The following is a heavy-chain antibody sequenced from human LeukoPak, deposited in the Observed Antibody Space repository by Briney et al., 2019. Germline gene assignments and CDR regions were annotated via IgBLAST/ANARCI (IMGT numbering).Heavy chain of an antibody. J-gene: IGHJ2*01. CDR1: GFTFSGSA. CDR2: IRSKANSYAT. CDR3: TIPDYGDYSHWYFDL. Sequence: GGSLGLSCAASGFTFSGSAIHWVGQASGKGLEWVGRIRSKANSYATAYAASVKGRFTISRDDSKNTAYLQMNSLKTEDTAVYYCTIPDYGDYSHWYFDLWGRGTLVTVSS. V-gene: IGHV3-73*01. D-gene: IGHD4-17*01.